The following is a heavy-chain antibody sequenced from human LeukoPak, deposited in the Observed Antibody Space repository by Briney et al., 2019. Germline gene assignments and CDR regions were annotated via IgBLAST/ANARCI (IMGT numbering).Heavy chain of an antibody. J-gene: IGHJ1*01. CDR3: ARARDVGGEDFQH. CDR1: GSRFTSYW. D-gene: IGHD1-26*01. CDR2: IYPGDSDT. V-gene: IGHV5-51*01. Sequence: GGSLEISCQASGSRFTSYWIGWVRQLPGRGREWMGIIYPGDSDTRYSPSFQGQVTISADKSISTAYLEWSSLKASDTAMYYCARARDVGGEDFQHWGQGTLVTVSS.